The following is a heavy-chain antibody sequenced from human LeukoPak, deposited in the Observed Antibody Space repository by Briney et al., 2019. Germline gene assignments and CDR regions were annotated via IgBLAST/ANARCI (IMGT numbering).Heavy chain of an antibody. CDR2: INHSGST. V-gene: IGHV4-34*01. D-gene: IGHD3-3*01. Sequence: KPSETLSLTCAVYGGSFSGYYWSWIRQPPGKGLEWIGEINHSGSTNYNPSLKSRVTISVDTSKNQFSLKLSSVTAADTAVYYCATYYYDFWSGYSARFDYWGQGTLVTVFS. CDR1: GGSFSGYY. CDR3: ATYYYDFWSGYSARFDY. J-gene: IGHJ4*02.